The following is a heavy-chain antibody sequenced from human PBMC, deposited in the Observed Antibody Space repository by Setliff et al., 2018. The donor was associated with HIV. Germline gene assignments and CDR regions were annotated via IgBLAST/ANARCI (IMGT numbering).Heavy chain of an antibody. CDR2: IYYSGST. V-gene: IGHV4-31*03. CDR3: ARVPAALERWFDP. D-gene: IGHD2-2*01. Sequence: SETLSLTCSVSGASINSGSYYWTWIRQHPGKGLEWIGYIYYSGSTYYNPSLKSRLAMSLDTSSNQFSLKLRSVTAADTAVYYCARVPAALERWFDPWGQGTLVTVSS. J-gene: IGHJ5*02. CDR1: GASINSGSYY.